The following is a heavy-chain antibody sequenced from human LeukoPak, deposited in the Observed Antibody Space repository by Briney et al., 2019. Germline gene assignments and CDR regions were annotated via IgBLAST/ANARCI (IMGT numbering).Heavy chain of an antibody. V-gene: IGHV3-48*03. J-gene: IGHJ4*02. Sequence: PGGSLRLSCAASGFTFSSYEMNWVRQAPGKGLEWVSSISRSATTIYYADSVKGRFTISRDNAKNSLYLQMNSLRAEDTAVYFCARVCALSSSWLLYWGLGTLVTVSS. CDR2: ISRSATTI. CDR1: GFTFSSYE. CDR3: ARVCALSSSWLLY. D-gene: IGHD6-13*01.